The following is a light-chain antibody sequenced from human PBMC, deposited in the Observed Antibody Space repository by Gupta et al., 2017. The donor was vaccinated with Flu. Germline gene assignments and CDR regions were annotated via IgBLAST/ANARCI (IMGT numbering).Light chain of an antibody. CDR3: QQYNSYPST. Sequence: DIQMTQSPSTLSASVGDRVTITCRASQSISSWLAWYQQKPGEAPKLLIYKTSGVQSGVPSRFSGSGSGTEFTLTISGLQPDDFAIYYCQQYNSYPSTFGTGTKVDIK. CDR2: KTS. CDR1: QSISSW. J-gene: IGKJ3*01. V-gene: IGKV1-5*03.